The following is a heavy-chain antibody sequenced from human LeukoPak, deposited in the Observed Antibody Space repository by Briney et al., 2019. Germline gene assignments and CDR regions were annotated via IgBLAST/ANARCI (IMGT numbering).Heavy chain of an antibody. D-gene: IGHD6-25*01. CDR3: ARRTMWDASGWRSPDY. CDR1: GYTFTNYD. CDR2: MNPNSGDT. Sequence: ASVKVSCKASGYTFTNYDINWVRQATGQGLEWMGWMNPNSGDTGYAQKFKGRVTITRDTSLKTDYMEIKRHTSEDTAVYYCARRTMWDASGWRSPDYWGQGTLVTVSS. V-gene: IGHV1-8*01. J-gene: IGHJ4*02.